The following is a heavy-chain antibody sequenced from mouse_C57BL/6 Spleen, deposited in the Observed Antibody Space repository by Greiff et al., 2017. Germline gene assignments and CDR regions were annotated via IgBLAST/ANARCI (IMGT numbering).Heavy chain of an antibody. CDR1: GYTFTSYG. V-gene: IGHV1-81*01. D-gene: IGHD1-1*01. CDR2: IYPRSGNT. Sequence: LVESGAELARPGASVKLSCKASGYTFTSYGISWVKQRTGQGLEWIGEIYPRSGNTYYNEKFKGKATLTADKSSSTAYMELRSLTSEDSAVYFCARSGNYYGTSDWFAYWGQGTLVTVSA. J-gene: IGHJ3*01. CDR3: ARSGNYYGTSDWFAY.